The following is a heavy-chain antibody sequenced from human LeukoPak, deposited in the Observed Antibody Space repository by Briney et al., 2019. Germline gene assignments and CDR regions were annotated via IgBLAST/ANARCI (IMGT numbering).Heavy chain of an antibody. CDR1: GGSFSGYY. CDR3: ARVPNYDFWSGYYRSSGYYYGMDV. D-gene: IGHD3-3*01. Sequence: PSETLSLTCAVYGGSFSGYYWSWIRQPPGKGLEWIGEINHSGSTNYNPSLKSRVTISVDTPKNQFSLKLSSVTAADTAVYYCARVPNYDFWSGYYRSSGYYYGMDVWGQGTTVTVSS. V-gene: IGHV4-34*01. CDR2: INHSGST. J-gene: IGHJ6*02.